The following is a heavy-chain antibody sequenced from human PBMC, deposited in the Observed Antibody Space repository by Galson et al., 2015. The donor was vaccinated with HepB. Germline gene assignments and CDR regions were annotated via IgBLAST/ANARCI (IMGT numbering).Heavy chain of an antibody. CDR1: GFTFSNAW. CDR2: IKSKTDGGTT. CDR3: TTEYSGSYYVDY. V-gene: IGHV3-15*01. D-gene: IGHD1-26*01. Sequence: SLRLSCAASGFTFSNAWMSWVRQAPGKGLEWVGRIKSKTDGGTTDYAAPVKGRFTISRDDSKNTLYLQMNSLKTEDTAVYYCTTEYSGSYYVDYWGQGTLVTVSS. J-gene: IGHJ4*02.